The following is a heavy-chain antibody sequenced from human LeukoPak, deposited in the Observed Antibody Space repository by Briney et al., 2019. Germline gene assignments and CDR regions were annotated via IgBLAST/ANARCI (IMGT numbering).Heavy chain of an antibody. CDR1: GGSFSGYY. V-gene: IGHV4-34*01. CDR2: INHSGST. Sequence: SETLSLTCAIYGGSFSGYYWSWIRQPPGKGLEWIGEINHSGSTNYNPSLKSRVTISVDTSKNQFSLKLSSVTAADTAVYYCARGRRQDYWGQGTLVTVSS. J-gene: IGHJ4*02. CDR3: ARGRRQDY.